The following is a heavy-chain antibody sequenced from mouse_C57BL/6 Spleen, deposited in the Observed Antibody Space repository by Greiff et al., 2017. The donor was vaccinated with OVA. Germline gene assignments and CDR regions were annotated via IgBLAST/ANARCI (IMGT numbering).Heavy chain of an antibody. CDR3: ARLYDYYWYFDV. CDR2: ISYDGSN. CDR1: GYSITSGYY. D-gene: IGHD2-4*01. J-gene: IGHJ1*03. V-gene: IGHV3-6*01. Sequence: EVKLVESGPGLVKPSQSLSLTCSVTGYSITSGYYWNWIRQFPGNKLEWMGYISYDGSNNYNPSLKNRISITRDTSKNQFFLKLNSVTTEDTATYYCARLYDYYWYFDVWGTGTTVTVSS.